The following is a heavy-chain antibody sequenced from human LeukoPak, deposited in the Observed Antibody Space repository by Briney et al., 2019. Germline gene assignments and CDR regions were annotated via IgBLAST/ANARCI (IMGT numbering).Heavy chain of an antibody. D-gene: IGHD2-15*01. J-gene: IGHJ4*02. CDR1: GFTFSDDY. V-gene: IGHV3-11*06. Sequence: GGSLRLSCAASGFTFSDDYMTWIRQVPGKGLGSIAYIGGSGSDTNYADSVRGRFTISRDNARSSLFLQMNSLTAEDSAVYFCVRHTRTAAFWGQGALVTVSS. CDR3: VRHTRTAAF. CDR2: IGGSGSDT.